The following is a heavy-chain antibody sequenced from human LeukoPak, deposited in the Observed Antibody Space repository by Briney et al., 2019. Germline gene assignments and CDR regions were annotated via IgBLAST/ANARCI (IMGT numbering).Heavy chain of an antibody. CDR1: GFTFNNYW. Sequence: TGGSLRLSCAASGFTFNNYWMSWVRQAPGKGLEWVANIKQDGSEKYYVDSVKGRFTISRDNAKNSLYLQMNSLRAEDAAVYYCARNTVYYDFWSGDYWGQGTLVTVSS. CDR3: ARNTVYYDFWSGDY. CDR2: IKQDGSEK. V-gene: IGHV3-7*01. D-gene: IGHD3-3*01. J-gene: IGHJ4*02.